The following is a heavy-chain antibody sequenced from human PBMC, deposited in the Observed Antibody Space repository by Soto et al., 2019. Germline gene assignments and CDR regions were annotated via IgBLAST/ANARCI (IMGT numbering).Heavy chain of an antibody. Sequence: PSETLSLTCTVSGGSISSYYWSWIRQPPGKGLEWIGYIYYSGSTNYNPSLKSRVTISVDTSKNQFSLKLSSVTAADTAVYYCARLVWQQLTSGYRFDPWGQGNLVTVSS. D-gene: IGHD6-13*01. V-gene: IGHV4-59*01. J-gene: IGHJ5*02. CDR1: GGSISSYY. CDR2: IYYSGST. CDR3: ARLVWQQLTSGYRFDP.